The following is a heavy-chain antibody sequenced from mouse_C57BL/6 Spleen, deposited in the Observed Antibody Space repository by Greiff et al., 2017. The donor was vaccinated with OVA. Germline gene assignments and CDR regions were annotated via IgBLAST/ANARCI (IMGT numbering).Heavy chain of an antibody. Sequence: EVKLVESGPGLVKPSQSLSLTCSVTGYSITSGYYWNWIRQFPGNKLEWMGYISYDGSNNYNPSLKNRISITRDTSKNQFFLKLNSVTTEDTATYYCAREGTVGFAYWGQGTLVTVSA. D-gene: IGHD3-3*01. CDR2: ISYDGSN. V-gene: IGHV3-6*01. CDR3: AREGTVGFAY. J-gene: IGHJ3*01. CDR1: GYSITSGYY.